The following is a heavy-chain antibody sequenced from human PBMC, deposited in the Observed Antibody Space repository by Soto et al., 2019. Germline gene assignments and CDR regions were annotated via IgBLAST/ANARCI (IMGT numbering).Heavy chain of an antibody. D-gene: IGHD3-3*01. V-gene: IGHV2-5*02. CDR3: AHRVLRTVFVWVTTTAIYFDF. Sequence: QITLNESGPTQVKPRQTLTLTCTFSGFSLTTSGVGVGWIRQSPGKAPEWLALLYWDDDKRYSPSLKSRLTTTMGTTKNQVVLTMADLDPADTATYYCAHRVLRTVFVWVTTTAIYFDFWGQGTPVAVSS. CDR2: LYWDDDK. J-gene: IGHJ4*02. CDR1: GFSLTTSGVG.